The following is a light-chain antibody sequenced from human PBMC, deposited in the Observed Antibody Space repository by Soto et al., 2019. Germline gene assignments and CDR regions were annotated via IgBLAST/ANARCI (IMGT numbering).Light chain of an antibody. J-gene: IGLJ1*01. CDR2: DIS. CDR1: SSDVGSPYNY. V-gene: IGLV2-14*03. Sequence: QSALTQPASVSGSPGQSITISCTGTSSDVGSPYNYVSWFQQHPGKAPTLMIYDISNRPSGISNRFSGSKSGNTASLTISGLQAEDEGDYYCSSYTTTDTYVFGPGTKLTVL. CDR3: SSYTTTDTYV.